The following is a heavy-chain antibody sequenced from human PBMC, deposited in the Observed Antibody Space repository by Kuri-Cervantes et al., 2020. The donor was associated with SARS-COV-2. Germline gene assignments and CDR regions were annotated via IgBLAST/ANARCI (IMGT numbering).Heavy chain of an antibody. CDR2: VGDSGRDT. J-gene: IGHJ3*02. CDR3: AAFDI. V-gene: IGHV3-23*01. CDR1: GFKFSNYA. Sequence: GGSLRLSCAASGFKFSNYAMSWVRQAPGTGLEWVSAVGDSGRDTYYANSVKGRLTISRDNSRNTLYLQMNSLRDEDTAVYYCAAFDIWGQGTMVTVSS.